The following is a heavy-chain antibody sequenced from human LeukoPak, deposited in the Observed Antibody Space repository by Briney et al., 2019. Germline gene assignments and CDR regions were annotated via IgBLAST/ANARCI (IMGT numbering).Heavy chain of an antibody. J-gene: IGHJ4*02. V-gene: IGHV3-48*03. CDR2: ISSSGSTI. D-gene: IGHD2-2*01. Sequence: GGSLRLSCAASGFTLSSYEMNWVRQAPGKGLEWVSYISSSGSTIYYADSVKGRFTISRDNAKNSLYLQMNSLRAEDTAVYYCAAVGYCSSTSCYVDYFDYWGQGTLVTVSS. CDR3: AAVGYCSSTSCYVDYFDY. CDR1: GFTLSSYE.